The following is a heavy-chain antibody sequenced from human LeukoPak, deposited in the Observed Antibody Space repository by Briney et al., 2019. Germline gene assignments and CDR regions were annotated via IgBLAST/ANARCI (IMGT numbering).Heavy chain of an antibody. Sequence: SETLSLTCTVSGGSISSFYWSWIRQPPGKGLEWIGYFYHRGSSNYNPSLQSRVTISVDTSKNQFSLKLSSVTAADTAVYYCSGSGDYWYFDLWGRGALVTVSS. CDR2: FYHRGSS. CDR1: GGSISSFY. CDR3: SGSGDYWYFDL. J-gene: IGHJ2*01. D-gene: IGHD3-10*01. V-gene: IGHV4-59*08.